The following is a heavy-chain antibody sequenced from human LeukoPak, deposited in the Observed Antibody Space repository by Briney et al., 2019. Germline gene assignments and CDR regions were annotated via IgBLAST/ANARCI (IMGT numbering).Heavy chain of an antibody. CDR2: ISYDGSNE. CDR1: GFTFSSYV. J-gene: IGHJ4*02. V-gene: IGHV3-30*04. Sequence: PGGSLRLSCAASGFTFSSYVMHWVRQAPGKGLEWVAIISYDGSNEYYADSVKGRFTISRDNSKNTLYLQMNSLRAEDTAVYYCARGLDYWGQGTLVTVSS. CDR3: ARGLDY.